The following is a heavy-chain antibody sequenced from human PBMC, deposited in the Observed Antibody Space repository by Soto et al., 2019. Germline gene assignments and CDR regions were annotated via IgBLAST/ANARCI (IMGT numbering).Heavy chain of an antibody. J-gene: IGHJ4*02. CDR2: ITWDGESS. CDR3: AKEKNRIFDF. CDR1: GFTFDDHT. V-gene: IGHV3-43*01. Sequence: GGSLRLSCAGSGFTFDDHTMHWVRQVAGKGLEWVSLITWDGESSFYADSEKGRFTISRDNNKRSLFLQMNSLRIEDTALYYCAKEKNRIFDFWGQGTLVTVSS.